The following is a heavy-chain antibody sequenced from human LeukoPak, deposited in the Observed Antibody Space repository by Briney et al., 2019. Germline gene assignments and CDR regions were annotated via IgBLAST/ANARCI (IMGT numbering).Heavy chain of an antibody. CDR2: ISYDGSNK. D-gene: IGHD3-10*01. J-gene: IGHJ3*02. CDR3: AKVTRYYYGSGKGDDAFDI. Sequence: GGSLRLSCAASGFTFSSYGVHWVRQAPGKGLEWVAVISYDGSNKYYADSVKGRFTISRDNSKNTLYLQMNSLRAEDTAVYYCAKVTRYYYGSGKGDDAFDIWGQGTMVTVSS. V-gene: IGHV3-30*18. CDR1: GFTFSSYG.